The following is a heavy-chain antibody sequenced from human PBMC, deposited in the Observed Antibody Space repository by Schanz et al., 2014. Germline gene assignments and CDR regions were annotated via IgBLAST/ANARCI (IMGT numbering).Heavy chain of an antibody. D-gene: IGHD2-8*02. V-gene: IGHV3-23*04. Sequence: EVQLVESGGGLVQPGGSLRLSCAVSGFTFTNYAMSWVRQAPGKGLEWVSLISDSGDTAYYADSVKGRFTISRDNFKGALYLQMSSLRAEDTAVYYCAKSLESCPGGRCSRGYFDYWGQGTLVTVSS. CDR3: AKSLESCPGGRCSRGYFDY. CDR2: ISDSGDTA. J-gene: IGHJ4*02. CDR1: GFTFTNYA.